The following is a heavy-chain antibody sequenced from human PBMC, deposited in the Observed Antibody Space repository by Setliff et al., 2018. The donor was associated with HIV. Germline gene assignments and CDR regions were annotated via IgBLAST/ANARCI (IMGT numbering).Heavy chain of an antibody. D-gene: IGHD1-26*01. V-gene: IGHV4-39*07. Sequence: SETLSLTCTVSGGSSSTSDYYWGWIRQPPGKGLEWIGSFYHSGSTFYNPSLKSRVTISLDTSKNQFSLELRSVTAADTAVYYCARELVGATNPLDYWGQGTLVTVSS. J-gene: IGHJ4*01. CDR1: GGSSSTSDYY. CDR2: FYHSGST. CDR3: ARELVGATNPLDY.